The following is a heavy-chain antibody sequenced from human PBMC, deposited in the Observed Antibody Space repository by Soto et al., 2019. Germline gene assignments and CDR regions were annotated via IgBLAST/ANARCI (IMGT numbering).Heavy chain of an antibody. CDR3: ARLSYDSSGYYYVGGFAFDI. Sequence: SETLSLTCTVSGGSISSSSYYWGWIRQPPGKGLEWIGSIYYSGSTYYNPSLKSRVTISVDTSKNQFPLKLSSVTAADTAVYYCARLSYDSSGYYYVGGFAFDIWGQGTMVTVS. D-gene: IGHD3-22*01. J-gene: IGHJ3*02. CDR1: GGSISSSSYY. CDR2: IYYSGST. V-gene: IGHV4-39*01.